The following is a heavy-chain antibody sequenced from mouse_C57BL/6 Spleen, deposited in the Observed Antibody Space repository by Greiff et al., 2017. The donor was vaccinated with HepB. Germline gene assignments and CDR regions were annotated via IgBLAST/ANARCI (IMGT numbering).Heavy chain of an antibody. CDR3: TRVVTGSDY. D-gene: IGHD4-1*01. CDR2: IDPETGGT. J-gene: IGHJ2*01. V-gene: IGHV1-15*01. Sequence: VQLQQSGAELVRPGASVTLSCKASGYTFTDYEMHWVKQTPVPGLEWIGAIDPETGGTAYNQKFKGKAILTADKSSSTAYMELRSLTSEDSAVYYCTRVVTGSDYWGQGTTLTVSS. CDR1: GYTFTDYE.